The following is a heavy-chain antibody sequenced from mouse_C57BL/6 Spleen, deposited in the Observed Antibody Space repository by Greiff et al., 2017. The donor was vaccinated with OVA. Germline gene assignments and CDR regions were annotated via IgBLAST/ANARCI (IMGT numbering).Heavy chain of an antibody. V-gene: IGHV1-26*01. Sequence: VQLQQSGPELVKPGASVKISCKASGYTFTDYYMNWVKQSHGKSLEWIGDINPNNGGTSYNQKFKGKATLTVDKSSSTAYMERRSLTSEDSAVYYCARWGYGSSYGFDDWGQGTTLTVSS. CDR2: INPNNGGT. J-gene: IGHJ2*01. CDR3: ARWGYGSSYGFDD. D-gene: IGHD1-1*01. CDR1: GYTFTDYY.